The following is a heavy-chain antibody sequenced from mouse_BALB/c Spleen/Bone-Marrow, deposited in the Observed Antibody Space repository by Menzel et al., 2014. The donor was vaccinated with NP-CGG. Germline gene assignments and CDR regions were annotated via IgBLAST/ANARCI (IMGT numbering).Heavy chain of an antibody. V-gene: IGHV1-54*01. CDR3: ARELGRGFAY. Sequence: QVQLQQSGVELVRPGTSVKVSCKASGYAFTNYWIEWVKQRPGQGLEWIGVINPGSGGINYNEKFKGKATPTADKSSNTAYMQLSSLTSDDSAVYFCARELGRGFAYWGQWTLVTVSA. CDR2: INPGSGGI. D-gene: IGHD4-1*01. J-gene: IGHJ3*01. CDR1: GYAFTNYW.